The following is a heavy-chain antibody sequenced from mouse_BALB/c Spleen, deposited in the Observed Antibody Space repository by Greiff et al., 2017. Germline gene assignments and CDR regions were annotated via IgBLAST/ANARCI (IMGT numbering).Heavy chain of an antibody. Sequence: VKLQQSGAELARPGASVKLSCKASGYTFTSYWMQWVKQRPGQGLEWIGAIYPGDGDTRYTQKFKGKATLTADKSSSTAYMQLSSLASEDSAVYYCASGAYYWGQGTTLTVSS. CDR1: GYTFTSYW. J-gene: IGHJ2*01. V-gene: IGHV1-87*01. CDR2: IYPGDGDT. D-gene: IGHD6-1*01. CDR3: ASGAYY.